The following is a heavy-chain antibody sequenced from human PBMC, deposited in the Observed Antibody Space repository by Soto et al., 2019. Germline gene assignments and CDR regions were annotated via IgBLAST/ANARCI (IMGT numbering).Heavy chain of an antibody. J-gene: IGHJ5*02. CDR2: ISSSSSYI. D-gene: IGHD4-4*01. Sequence: GGSLRLSCAASGFTFSSYSMNWVRQAPGKGLEWVSSISSSSSYIYYADSVKGRFTISRDNAKNSLYLQMNSLRAEDTAVYYCARHRLPNYTGSNWFDPWGQGTLVTVSS. V-gene: IGHV3-21*01. CDR3: ARHRLPNYTGSNWFDP. CDR1: GFTFSSYS.